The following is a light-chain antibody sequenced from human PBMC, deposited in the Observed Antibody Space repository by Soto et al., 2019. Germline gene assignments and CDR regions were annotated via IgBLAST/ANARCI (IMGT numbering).Light chain of an antibody. V-gene: IGKV1-6*02. CDR2: AAT. CDR1: QGIGND. Sequence: AIQMAQSPSSLSAFVGDRVTITCRASQGIGNDVGWYQQKPGKAPKLLIYAATTLQSGVPSRFSGTRSGTVFTPPLSRPPPGNFATFYFLQNPHYPPPFGGGTRV. J-gene: IGKJ4*01. CDR3: LQNPHYPPP.